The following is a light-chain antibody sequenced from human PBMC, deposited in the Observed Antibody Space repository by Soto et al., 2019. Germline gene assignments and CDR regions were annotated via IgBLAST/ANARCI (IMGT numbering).Light chain of an antibody. CDR3: QQSYSIPFT. J-gene: IGKJ2*01. CDR2: GAS. Sequence: DIQMTQSPSSLSASVGDRVTISCRASQSINAFLTWYQQKPGEAPRLLIYGASNLQGGVPSRFSGSGSGTEFTLTISGLQPEDFALYYCQQSYSIPFTFGQGTKLEIK. V-gene: IGKV1-39*01. CDR1: QSINAF.